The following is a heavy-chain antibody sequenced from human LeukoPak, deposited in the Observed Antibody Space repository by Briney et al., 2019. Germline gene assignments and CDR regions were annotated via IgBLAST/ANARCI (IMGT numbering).Heavy chain of an antibody. D-gene: IGHD1-20*01. CDR3: ARGAGITATTRAFDI. V-gene: IGHV1-46*01. CDR2: INPSGGST. CDR1: GYTFTSYY. J-gene: IGHJ3*02. Sequence: ASVKVSCKVSGYTFTSYYMHWVRQAPGQGLEWMGIINPSGGSTSYAQKFQGRVTMTTDTSTTTAYMELRSLRSDDTAVYYCARGAGITATTRAFDIWGQGTLVTVSS.